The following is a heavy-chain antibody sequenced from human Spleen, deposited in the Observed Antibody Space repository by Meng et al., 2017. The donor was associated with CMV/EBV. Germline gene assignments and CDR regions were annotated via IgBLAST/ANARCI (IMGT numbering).Heavy chain of an antibody. CDR2: INPNNGNT. J-gene: IGHJ5*02. D-gene: IGHD1-26*01. V-gene: IGHV1-2*06. CDR1: GYTFTDCY. CDR3: ARDLGREALDP. Sequence: SCKASGYTFTDCYMHWVRQAPGQGLEWMGRINPNNGNTDYGRNFQGRVTMTRDTSISTAYMELSRLTSDDTAVYYCARDLGREALDPWGQGTLVTVSS.